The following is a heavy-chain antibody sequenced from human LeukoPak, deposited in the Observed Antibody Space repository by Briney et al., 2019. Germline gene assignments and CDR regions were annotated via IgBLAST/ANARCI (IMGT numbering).Heavy chain of an antibody. CDR2: INPSGGST. Sequence: ASVKVSCKASGYTFTSYYMHWVRQAPGQGLEWMGIINPSGGSTSYAQKFQGRVTMTRDTSTSTVYMELSSLRAEDTALYYCARDRRYYYDSSGYYPTEVFDYWGQGTLVTVSS. J-gene: IGHJ4*02. CDR1: GYTFTSYY. CDR3: ARDRRYYYDSSGYYPTEVFDY. V-gene: IGHV1-46*01. D-gene: IGHD3-22*01.